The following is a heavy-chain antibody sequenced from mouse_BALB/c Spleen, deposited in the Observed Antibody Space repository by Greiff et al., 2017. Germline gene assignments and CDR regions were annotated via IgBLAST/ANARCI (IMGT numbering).Heavy chain of an antibody. CDR3: ASLGTTVGFAY. J-gene: IGHJ3*01. Sequence: QVQLQQSGAELARPGASVKMSCKASGYTFTSYTMHWVKQRPGQGLEWIGYINPSSGYTEYNQKFKDKTTLTADKSSSTAYMQLSSLTSEDSAVYYCASLGTTVGFAYWGQGTLVTVSA. V-gene: IGHV1-4*02. CDR2: INPSSGYT. D-gene: IGHD1-1*01. CDR1: GYTFTSYT.